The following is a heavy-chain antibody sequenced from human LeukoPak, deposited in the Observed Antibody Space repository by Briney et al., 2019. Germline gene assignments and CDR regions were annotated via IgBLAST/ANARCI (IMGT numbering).Heavy chain of an antibody. V-gene: IGHV4-30-2*01. CDR2: IYHSGST. CDR1: GGSISSGGYY. J-gene: IGHJ5*02. D-gene: IGHD3-22*01. CDR3: ARSHYDSSGYYAHP. Sequence: SETLSLTCTVSGGSISSGGYYWSWLRQPPGKGLEWIGYIYHSGSTYYNPCLKSRVTISVDRSKNQFSLKLSSVTAADTAVYYCARSHYDSSGYYAHPWGQGTLVTVSS.